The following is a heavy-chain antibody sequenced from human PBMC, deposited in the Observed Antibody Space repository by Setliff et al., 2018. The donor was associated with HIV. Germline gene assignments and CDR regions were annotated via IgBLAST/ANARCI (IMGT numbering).Heavy chain of an antibody. V-gene: IGHV1-69*01. CDR2: IIPIFGTA. CDR1: GGTFSSYA. Sequence: SCKTSGGTFSSYAISWVRQAPGQGLEWMGGIIPIFGTANYAQKFQGRVTITADESTSTAYMELSSLRSEDTAVYYCASVVRSSGWYLKDGDAFDIWGQGTMVTVSS. CDR3: ASVVRSSGWYLKDGDAFDI. D-gene: IGHD6-19*01. J-gene: IGHJ3*02.